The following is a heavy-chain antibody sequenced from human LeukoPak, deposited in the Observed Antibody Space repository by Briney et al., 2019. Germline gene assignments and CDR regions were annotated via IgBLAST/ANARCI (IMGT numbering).Heavy chain of an antibody. CDR2: IRSKSYGETI. J-gene: IGHJ4*02. V-gene: IGHV3-49*03. D-gene: IGHD3-22*01. Sequence: GGSLRLSCTASGFTFGEYAMNWFRQAPGKGLEWVGFIRSKSYGETIEYAASVKGRFTISRDDSKSIAYLKMDSLKTEDTAVYYCSRGNYYDSSGHMRYFDYWGQGTLVTVSS. CDR3: SRGNYYDSSGHMRYFDY. CDR1: GFTFGEYA.